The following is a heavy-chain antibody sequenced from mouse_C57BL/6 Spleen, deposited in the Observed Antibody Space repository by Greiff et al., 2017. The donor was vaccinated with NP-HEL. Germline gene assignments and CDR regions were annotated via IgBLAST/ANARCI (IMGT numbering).Heavy chain of an antibody. CDR1: GFNIKDDY. V-gene: IGHV14-4*01. Sequence: EVQLQQSGAELVRPGASVKLSCTASGFNIKDDYMHWVKQRPEQGLEWIGWIDPENGDTEYASKFQGKATITADTSSNTAYLQLSSLPSEDTAVYYCTTGAWFAYWGQGTLVTVSA. CDR2: IDPENGDT. J-gene: IGHJ3*01. CDR3: TTGAWFAY.